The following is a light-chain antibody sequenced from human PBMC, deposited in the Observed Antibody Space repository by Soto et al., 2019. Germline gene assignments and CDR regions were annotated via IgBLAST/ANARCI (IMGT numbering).Light chain of an antibody. Sequence: SYELTQPPSVSVAPGKTARITCGGNNIGSKSVHWYQQKPGQAPVLVIYYDSDRPSGIPERFSGSNSGNTATLTISRVEAGDEAAYYCQVWDSSSDHPGVFGGGTKVTVL. CDR3: QVWDSSSDHPGV. CDR2: YDS. V-gene: IGLV3-21*04. CDR1: NIGSKS. J-gene: IGLJ2*01.